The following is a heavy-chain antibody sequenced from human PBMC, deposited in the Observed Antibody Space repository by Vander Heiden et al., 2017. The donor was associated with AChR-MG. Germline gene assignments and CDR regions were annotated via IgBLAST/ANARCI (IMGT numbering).Heavy chain of an antibody. CDR1: GCSISSGSYY. CDR2: IYTSGST. D-gene: IGHD4-17*01. CDR3: ARDATVTTDYYYYGMDV. Sequence: QVQLQESGPGLVKPSQTLSLTCTVSGCSISSGSYYWSWIRQPAGKGLEWIGRIYTSGSTNYNPSLKSRVTISVDTSKNQFSLKLSSVTAADTAVYYCARDATVTTDYYYYGMDVWGQGTTVTVSS. V-gene: IGHV4-61*02. J-gene: IGHJ6*02.